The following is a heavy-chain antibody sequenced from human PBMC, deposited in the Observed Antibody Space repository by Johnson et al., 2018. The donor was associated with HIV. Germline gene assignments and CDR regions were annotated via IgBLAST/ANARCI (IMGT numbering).Heavy chain of an antibody. V-gene: IGHV3-66*01. J-gene: IGHJ3*02. CDR2: IYSGDTT. Sequence: VQLVESGGGLVQPGGSLRLSCAASGFTVSSNYMSWVRQAPGKGLEWVSVIYSGDTTYYADSVKDSFTISRDNSKNTLYLQMHSLRAEDTAVYYCARSRDYGPARSAFDIWGQGTMVTVSS. D-gene: IGHD4-17*01. CDR1: GFTVSSNY. CDR3: ARSRDYGPARSAFDI.